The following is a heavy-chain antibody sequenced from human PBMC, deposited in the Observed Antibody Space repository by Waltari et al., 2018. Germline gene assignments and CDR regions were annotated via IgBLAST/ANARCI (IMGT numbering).Heavy chain of an antibody. CDR3: TRDLSWVLFDS. CDR2: IRYDGGTQ. CDR1: GFTFGNYW. J-gene: IGHJ4*02. Sequence: EVQLVESGGDLVQPGGSLRLSCAASGFTFGNYWIHWVRQAPGKGRVGVARIRYDGGTQAYADSVKGRFTISRDNAKNTLFLQMSGLGAEDTAVYYCTRDLSWVLFDSWGQGTLVTVSS. D-gene: IGHD6-13*01. V-gene: IGHV3-74*01.